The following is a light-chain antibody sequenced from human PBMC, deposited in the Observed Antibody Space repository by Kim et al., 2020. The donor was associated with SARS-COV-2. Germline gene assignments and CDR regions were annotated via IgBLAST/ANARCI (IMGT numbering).Light chain of an antibody. CDR1: QSIRDDS. CDR2: DAS. Sequence: EIVMTQSPGTVSLSPGEKVTLSCRASQSIRDDSLAWYQQRPGQAPRLLIYDASSRATGMPDRFSASGSGTDFTLTISRLQPEDFAVYYCQQYVTSPFTFGQGTRLEIK. V-gene: IGKV3-20*01. J-gene: IGKJ5*01. CDR3: QQYVTSPFT.